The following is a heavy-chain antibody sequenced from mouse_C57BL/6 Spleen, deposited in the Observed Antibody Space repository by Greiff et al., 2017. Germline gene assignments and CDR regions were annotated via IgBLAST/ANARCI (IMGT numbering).Heavy chain of an antibody. V-gene: IGHV5-6*01. CDR1: GFTFSSYG. D-gene: IGHD1-1*01. CDR2: ISSGGSYT. CDR3: ARHGGITTVVATDDFDY. Sequence: EVMLVESGGDLVKPGGSLKLSCAASGFTFSSYGMSWVRQTPDKRLEWVATISSGGSYTYYPDSVKGRFTISRVNAKNTLYLQMSSLKSEDTAMYYCARHGGITTVVATDDFDYWGQGTTLTVSS. J-gene: IGHJ2*01.